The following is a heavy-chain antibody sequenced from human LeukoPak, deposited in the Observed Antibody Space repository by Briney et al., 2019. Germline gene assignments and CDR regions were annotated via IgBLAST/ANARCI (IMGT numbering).Heavy chain of an antibody. CDR2: ISWNSGSI. CDR3: AKGASGGNGYDY. J-gene: IGHJ4*02. D-gene: IGHD4-23*01. CDR1: GFTFDDYA. Sequence: PGGSLRLSCAASGFTFDDYAMHWVRQAPGKGLEWVSGISWNSGSIGYADSVKGRFTISRDNAKNSLYLQMNSLRAEDTAVYYCAKGASGGNGYDYGGEGTLVTVSS. V-gene: IGHV3-9*01.